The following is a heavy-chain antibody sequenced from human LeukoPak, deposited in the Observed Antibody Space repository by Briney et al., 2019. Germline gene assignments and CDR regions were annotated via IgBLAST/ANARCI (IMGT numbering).Heavy chain of an antibody. D-gene: IGHD3-22*01. CDR1: GGSISSSSYY. Sequence: SETLSLTCTVSGGSISSSSYYWGWIRQPPGKGLEWIGSIYYSGSTYYNPSLKSRVTISVDTSKNQFSLKLSSVTAADTAVYYCARRISYYDSRGYFEGLDYWGQGTLVTVSS. J-gene: IGHJ4*02. V-gene: IGHV4-39*01. CDR2: IYYSGST. CDR3: ARRISYYDSRGYFEGLDY.